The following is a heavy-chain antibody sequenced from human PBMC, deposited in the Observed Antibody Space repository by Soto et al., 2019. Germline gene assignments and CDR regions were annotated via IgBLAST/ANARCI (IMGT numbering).Heavy chain of an antibody. J-gene: IGHJ4*02. CDR3: ARASRYYYDSSGYYYYFDY. CDR1: GFTLSSYD. D-gene: IGHD3-22*01. V-gene: IGHV3-13*01. Sequence: GGSLRLSCAASGFTLSSYDMHWVRQATGKGLEWVSAIGTAGDTYYPGSVKGRFTISRENAKNSLYLQMNSLRAEDTAVYYCARASRYYYDSSGYYYYFDYWGQGTLVTVSS. CDR2: IGTAGDT.